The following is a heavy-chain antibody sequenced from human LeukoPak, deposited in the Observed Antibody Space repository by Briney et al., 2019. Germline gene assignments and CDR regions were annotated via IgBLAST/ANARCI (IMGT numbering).Heavy chain of an antibody. D-gene: IGHD5-24*01. CDR2: IYYSGST. V-gene: IGHV4-59*01. J-gene: IGHJ6*02. Sequence: SETLSLTCTVSGGSISSYYWSWIRQPPGKGLEWVGYIYYSGSTNYNPSLNSRVTISVDTSKNQFSLKLSSVTAADTAVYYCARGGDGYNYYYYGMDVWGQGTTVTVSS. CDR3: ARGGDGYNYYYYGMDV. CDR1: GGSISSYY.